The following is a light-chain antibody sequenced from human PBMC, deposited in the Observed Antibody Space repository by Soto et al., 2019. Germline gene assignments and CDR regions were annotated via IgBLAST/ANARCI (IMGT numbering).Light chain of an antibody. CDR1: QSVSSSY. J-gene: IGKJ4*01. V-gene: IGKV3-20*01. Sequence: IVLTPSPDSLSSSPPERSTQSFRSSQSVSSSYLAWYQQKPGQPPRLLIYGTSSRATGIPDRFSGSGSGTDFTLTISRLEPEDFAVYYCQQYGNSPFTFGGGTKVDIK. CDR2: GTS. CDR3: QQYGNSPFT.